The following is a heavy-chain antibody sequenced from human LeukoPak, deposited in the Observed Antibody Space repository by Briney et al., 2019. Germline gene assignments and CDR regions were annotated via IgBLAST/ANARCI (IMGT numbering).Heavy chain of an antibody. CDR1: GLPFSSYS. CDR2: ISSSSSYI. Sequence: GGSLRLSCAAPGLPFSSYSMNWVRQAPGKGLEWVSSISSSSSYIYYADSVKGRFTISRDNAKNSLHLQMNSLRAEDTGVYYCARDLRGSDYWGQGTLVTVSS. J-gene: IGHJ4*02. D-gene: IGHD3-10*01. CDR3: ARDLRGSDY. V-gene: IGHV3-21*01.